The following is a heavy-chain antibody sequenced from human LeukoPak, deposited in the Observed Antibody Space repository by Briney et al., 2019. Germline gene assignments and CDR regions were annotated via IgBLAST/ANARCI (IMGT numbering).Heavy chain of an antibody. CDR3: ARDDTHYGSSGSFYDAFDI. J-gene: IGHJ3*02. Sequence: PGGSLRLSCAASGFTFSSYSMNWVRQAPGKGLEWVSSISSSSSYIYYADSVKGRFTISRDNAKNSLYLQMNSLRAEDTAVYYCARDDTHYGSSGSFYDAFDIWGQETMVTVSS. CDR2: ISSSSSYI. D-gene: IGHD3-22*01. CDR1: GFTFSSYS. V-gene: IGHV3-21*01.